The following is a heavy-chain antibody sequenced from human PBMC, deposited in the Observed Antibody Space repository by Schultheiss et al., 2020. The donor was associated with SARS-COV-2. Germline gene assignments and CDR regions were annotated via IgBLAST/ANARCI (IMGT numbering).Heavy chain of an antibody. CDR1: GYTFTGYY. D-gene: IGHD2-15*01. J-gene: IGHJ6*02. V-gene: IGHV1-8*02. Sequence: ASVKVSCKASGYTFTGYYMHWVRQAPGQGLEWMGWINPNSGNTGYAQKFQGRVTMTRNTSISTAYMELSSLRSDDTAVYYCARDHCSGGSCYYYYYGMDVWGQGTTVTVSS. CDR2: INPNSGNT. CDR3: ARDHCSGGSCYYYYYGMDV.